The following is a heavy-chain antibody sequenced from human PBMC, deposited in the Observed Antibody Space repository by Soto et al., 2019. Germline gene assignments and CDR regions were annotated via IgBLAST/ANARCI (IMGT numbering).Heavy chain of an antibody. CDR3: AREREGYCSGGSCDAFDI. D-gene: IGHD2-15*01. J-gene: IGHJ3*02. CDR2: INSDGSST. Sequence: GGSLRLSCAASGFTFSSYWMHWVRQAPGKGLVWVSRINSDGSSTSYADSVKGRFTIARDNAKNTLYLQMSSLRAEDTAVYYCAREREGYCSGGSCDAFDIWGQGTMVTVSS. V-gene: IGHV3-74*01. CDR1: GFTFSSYW.